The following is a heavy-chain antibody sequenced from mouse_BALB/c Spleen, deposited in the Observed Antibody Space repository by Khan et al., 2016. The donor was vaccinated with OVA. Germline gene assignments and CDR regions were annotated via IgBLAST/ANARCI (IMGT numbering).Heavy chain of an antibody. CDR2: ISSGGHYT. CDR1: GFTFSTYG. CDR3: ARLAYYYKREGLDY. D-gene: IGHD1-1*01. J-gene: IGHJ3*01. V-gene: IGHV5-6*01. Sequence: EVELVESGGDLVKPGGSLKLSCAASGFTFSTYGMSWVRQTPDKRLEWVATISSGGHYTYYPDSVKGRFTISRDNAKNSLFLQMTSLKSEDTATYYYARLAYYYKREGLDYWGQGTLVTVSA.